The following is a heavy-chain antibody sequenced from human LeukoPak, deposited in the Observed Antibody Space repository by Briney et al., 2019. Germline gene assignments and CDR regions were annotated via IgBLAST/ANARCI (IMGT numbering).Heavy chain of an antibody. CDR1: GFTFSNYW. CDR2: IKKDGSEK. CDR3: ARDLAAGGHSYGFGH. J-gene: IGHJ4*02. V-gene: IGHV3-7*01. D-gene: IGHD5-18*01. Sequence: GGSLRLSCVVSGFTFSNYWMSWVRQAPGKGLEWVANIKKDGSEKYYADSAKGRFTISRDNGKNSMYLQMDSLRVEDTAVYYCARDLAAGGHSYGFGHWAQGSLVTVSS.